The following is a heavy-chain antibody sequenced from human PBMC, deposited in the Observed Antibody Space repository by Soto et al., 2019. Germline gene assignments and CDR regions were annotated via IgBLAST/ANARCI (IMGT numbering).Heavy chain of an antibody. CDR3: AGNIASRLRWWGFGGSDYYYGMDV. Sequence: SETLSLTCTVSGGSISSGDYYWSWIRQPPGKGLEWIGYIYYSGSTYYNSSLKSRVTISVDTSKSQFSLKLSSVTAADTAVYYCAGNIASRLRWWGFGGSDYYYGMDVWGQGTTVTVS. CDR1: GGSISSGDYY. D-gene: IGHD6-6*01. CDR2: IYYSGST. V-gene: IGHV4-30-4*01. J-gene: IGHJ6*02.